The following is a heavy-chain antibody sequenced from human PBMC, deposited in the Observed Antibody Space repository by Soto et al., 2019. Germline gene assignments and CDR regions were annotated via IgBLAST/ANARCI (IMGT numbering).Heavy chain of an antibody. CDR1: GDSVNSRY. J-gene: IGHJ4*02. D-gene: IGHD2-15*01. CDR3: ARGFQYYYFDS. CDR2: VSNSGGS. V-gene: IGHV4-4*07. Sequence: QGQLQESGPGLVKPSETLTLTCSVSGDSVNSRYWNWIRQPAGKGLEWIGRVSNSGGSKYNPSLKSRVIMSIATSENRFSLNLSSVTAADTAVYYCARGFQYYYFDSWGQGALVTVSS.